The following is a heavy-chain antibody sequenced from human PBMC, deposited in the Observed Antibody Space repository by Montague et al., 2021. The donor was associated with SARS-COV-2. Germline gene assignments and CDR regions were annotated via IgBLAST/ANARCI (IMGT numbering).Heavy chain of an antibody. CDR3: TIGGEKNYNGMDV. CDR2: GRHRSKCYN. J-gene: IGHJ6*02. CDR1: GDSVGSLRAT. Sequence: CAISGDSVGSLRATRNWVRHSPERGLEWVGGGRHRSKCYNEYEVFVRGRVTINPDTSKNHFPSPLNSVTTEDTAMYYSTIGGEKNYNGMDVWGQGTTVTVSS. D-gene: IGHD4-23*01. V-gene: IGHV6-1*01.